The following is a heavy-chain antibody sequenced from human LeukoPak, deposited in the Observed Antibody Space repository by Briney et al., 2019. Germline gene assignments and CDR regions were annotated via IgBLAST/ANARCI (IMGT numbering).Heavy chain of an antibody. V-gene: IGHV3-30*02. CDR2: IRYDGSNK. CDR3: AKVEVSVVRGVIDFDY. D-gene: IGHD3-10*01. Sequence: GGSLRLSCAASGFTFSSYGMHWVRQAPGKGLEWVAFIRYDGSNKYYADSVKGRFTISRDNSKNTLYLQMNSLRAEDPAVYYCAKVEVSVVRGVIDFDYWGQGTLVTVSS. J-gene: IGHJ4*02. CDR1: GFTFSSYG.